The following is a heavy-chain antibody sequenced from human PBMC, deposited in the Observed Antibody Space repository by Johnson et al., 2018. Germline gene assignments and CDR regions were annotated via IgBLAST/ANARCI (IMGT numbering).Heavy chain of an antibody. D-gene: IGHD6-19*01. V-gene: IGHV3-53*01. CDR1: GFTVSSNY. Sequence: EVQLVESGGGLIQPGGSLRLSCAASGFTVSSNYMSWVRQAPGKGLEWVSVIYSGGSTYYADSVKGRFTISRDNSKNTLYLQMNSRGAEDTAVYYCARDLVRVAGMGDDAFDIWGQGTMVTVSS. CDR2: IYSGGST. J-gene: IGHJ3*02. CDR3: ARDLVRVAGMGDDAFDI.